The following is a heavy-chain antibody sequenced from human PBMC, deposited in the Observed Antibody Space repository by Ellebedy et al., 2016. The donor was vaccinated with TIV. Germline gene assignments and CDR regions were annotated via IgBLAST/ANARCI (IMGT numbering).Heavy chain of an antibody. D-gene: IGHD6-13*01. V-gene: IGHV4-39*01. CDR2: IYYSGST. Sequence: SETLSLTXTVSGGSISSSSYYWGWIRQPPGKGLEWIGSIYYSGSTYYNPSLKSRVTISVDTSKNQFSLKLSSVTAADTAVYYCARGALLISAAGTGWFDPWGQGTLVTVSS. CDR1: GGSISSSSYY. CDR3: ARGALLISAAGTGWFDP. J-gene: IGHJ5*02.